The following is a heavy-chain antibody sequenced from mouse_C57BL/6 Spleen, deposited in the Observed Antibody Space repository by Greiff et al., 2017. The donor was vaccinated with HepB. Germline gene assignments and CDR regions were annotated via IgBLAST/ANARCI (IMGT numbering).Heavy chain of an antibody. V-gene: IGHV1-80*01. J-gene: IGHJ2*01. D-gene: IGHD5-1*01. CDR2: IYPGDGDT. CDR1: GYAFSSYW. Sequence: QVQLQQSGAELVKPGASVKISCKASGYAFSSYWMNWVKQRPGKGLEWIGQIYPGDGDTNYNGKFKGKATLTADKSSSTAYMQLSSLTSEDSAVYFCARARVSTVPFDYWGQGTTLTVSS. CDR3: ARARVSTVPFDY.